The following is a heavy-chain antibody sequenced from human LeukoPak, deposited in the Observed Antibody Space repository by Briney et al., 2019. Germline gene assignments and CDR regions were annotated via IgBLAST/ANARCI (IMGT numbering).Heavy chain of an antibody. CDR3: ATYIRSGWSTS. D-gene: IGHD6-19*01. CDR1: GGSFSGHY. J-gene: IGHJ5*02. CDR2: INHSGST. V-gene: IGHV4-34*01. Sequence: PSETLSLTCAVYGGSFSGHYWSWIRQPPGKGLEWIGEINHSGSTNYNPSLKSRVTISVDTSKNQFSLKLSSVTAADTAVYYCATYIRSGWSTSWGQGTPVTVSS.